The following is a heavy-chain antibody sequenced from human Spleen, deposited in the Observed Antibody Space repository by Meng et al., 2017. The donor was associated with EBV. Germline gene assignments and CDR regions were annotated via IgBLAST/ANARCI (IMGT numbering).Heavy chain of an antibody. D-gene: IGHD6-19*01. CDR3: ARPFPSWQSPRLDPFGA. CDR2: IYNSGST. CDR1: GGSVSSGSYY. J-gene: IGHJ5*02. V-gene: IGHV4-61*01. Sequence: QVRVRGAGPGLVKPSETLSLICTVSGGSVSSGSYYWTWIRQPPGKGLEWIGYIYNSGSTNYNPSLKSRVTISVDTSKNQFSLTLSSVTAADTAVYYCARPFPSWQSPRLDPFGAWGQGTLVTVSS.